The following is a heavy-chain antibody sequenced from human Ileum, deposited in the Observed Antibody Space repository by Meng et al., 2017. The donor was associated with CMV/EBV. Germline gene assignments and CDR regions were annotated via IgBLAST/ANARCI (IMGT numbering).Heavy chain of an antibody. CDR3: ARRSSSGWYTTFDY. J-gene: IGHJ4*02. CDR1: GSSFTSYW. CDR2: IYPGDFDT. D-gene: IGHD6-19*01. Sequence: GGPLRLSCKGPGSSFTSYWFAWVRQMPGKGLEWMGIIYPGDFDTRYRPSFQGQVTNSANKSISTAYLQWSSLKASDTAMYYCARRSSSGWYTTFDYWGQGTPVTVSS. V-gene: IGHV5-51*01.